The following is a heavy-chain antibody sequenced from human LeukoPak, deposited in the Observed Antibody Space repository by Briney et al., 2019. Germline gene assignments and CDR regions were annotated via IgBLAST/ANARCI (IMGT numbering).Heavy chain of an antibody. Sequence: PSETLSLTCTVSGGSVSSGSYYWSWIRQPPGKGLEWIGYTYYSGSTNYNPSLKSRVTISVDTSKNQFSLKLSSVTAADTAVYYCARDSSGWDYGYWGQGTLVTVSS. J-gene: IGHJ4*02. D-gene: IGHD6-19*01. CDR3: ARDSSGWDYGY. CDR2: TYYSGST. CDR1: GGSVSSGSYY. V-gene: IGHV4-61*01.